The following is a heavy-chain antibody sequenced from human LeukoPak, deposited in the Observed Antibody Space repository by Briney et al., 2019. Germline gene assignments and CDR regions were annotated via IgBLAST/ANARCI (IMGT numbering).Heavy chain of an antibody. V-gene: IGHV3-15*01. J-gene: IGHJ5*02. CDR3: TTVEGMVRGTHSWFDP. D-gene: IGHD3-10*01. CDR2: IKSKTDGGTT. CDR1: GFTFSNAW. Sequence: GGSLRLSCAASGFTFSNAWMSWVRQAPGKGLEWVGRIKSKTDGGTTDYAAPVKGRFTISRDDSKNTLYLQMNSLKTEDTAVYYCTTVEGMVRGTHSWFDPWGQGTLVTVSS.